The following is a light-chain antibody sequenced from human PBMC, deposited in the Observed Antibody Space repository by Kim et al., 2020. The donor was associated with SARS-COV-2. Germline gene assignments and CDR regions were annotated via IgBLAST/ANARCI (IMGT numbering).Light chain of an antibody. J-gene: IGLJ1*01. V-gene: IGLV1-40*01. Sequence: GQRVTISCTGGDSNIGAGYDVHWYSQLPGTAPRLLIYGDNKRPSGVSDRFSASQTGTSASLAITGLQAEDEADYYCQSYDTTLSGVFGSGTKVTVL. CDR2: GDN. CDR1: DSNIGAGYD. CDR3: QSYDTTLSGV.